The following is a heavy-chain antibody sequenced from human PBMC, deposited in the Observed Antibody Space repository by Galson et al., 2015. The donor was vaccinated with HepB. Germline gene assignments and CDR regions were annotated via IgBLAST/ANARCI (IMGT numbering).Heavy chain of an antibody. D-gene: IGHD4-11*01. CDR3: ARDDYNDYVRLDF. V-gene: IGHV3-48*04. CDR2: INGGNTTI. Sequence: SLRLSCAASGFTFSRYSMHWVRQAPGKGLEWLSYINGGNTTIHYAASVKGRFTISRDNAKNSLYLQMNSLRVEDTALYYCARDDYNDYVRLDFWGQGTLVTVSS. J-gene: IGHJ4*02. CDR1: GFTFSRYS.